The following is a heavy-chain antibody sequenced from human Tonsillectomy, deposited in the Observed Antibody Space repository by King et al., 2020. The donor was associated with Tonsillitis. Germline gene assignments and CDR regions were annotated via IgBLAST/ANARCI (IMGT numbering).Heavy chain of an antibody. V-gene: IGHV4-39*07. Sequence: QLQESXPGLVKPSETLSLTCTVSGGSISSNNYXWGWIRQPPGKGLEWIGSIYYSWSTYYNPSLKSRVTISVDMSKNPFSLNLSSVTAGDTAVYYCAXRGYGXPLFXYWGQXTLVTVSX. J-gene: IGHJ4*02. CDR3: AXRGYGXPLFXY. D-gene: IGHD3-22*01. CDR1: GGSISSNNYX. CDR2: IYYSWST.